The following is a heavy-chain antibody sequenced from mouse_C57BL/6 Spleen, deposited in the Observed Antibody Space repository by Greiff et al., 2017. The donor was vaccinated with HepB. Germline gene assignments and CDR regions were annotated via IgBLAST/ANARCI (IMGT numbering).Heavy chain of an antibody. J-gene: IGHJ3*01. CDR2: INPNNGGT. V-gene: IGHV1-26*01. CDR3: AREGN. Sequence: EVQLQQSGPELVKPGASVKISCKASGYTFTDYYMNWVKQSHGKSLEWIGDINPNNGGTSYNQKFKGKATLTVDKSYSTAYMELRSLTSEDSAVYYCAREGNWGQGTLVTVSA. CDR1: GYTFTDYY.